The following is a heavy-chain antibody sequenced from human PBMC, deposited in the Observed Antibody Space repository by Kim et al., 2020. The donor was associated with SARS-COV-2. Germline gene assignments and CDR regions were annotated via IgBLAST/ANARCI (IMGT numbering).Heavy chain of an antibody. CDR2: LSGSIPDA. CDR1: GFAFGDYA. V-gene: IGHV3-23*01. J-gene: IGHJ4*02. D-gene: IGHD3-10*01. Sequence: GGSLRLSCAASGFAFGDYAMSWVRRAPGKGLEWVSALSGSIPDAKYADSVRGRFTISRDNSKSTLFLQMDSLRVDDTAVYYCAKDLLYVPGRGYFDSWGQGGVVTVSS. CDR3: AKDLLYVPGRGYFDS.